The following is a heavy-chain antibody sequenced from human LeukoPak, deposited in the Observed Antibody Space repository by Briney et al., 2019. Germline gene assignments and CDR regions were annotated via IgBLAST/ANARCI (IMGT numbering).Heavy chain of an antibody. Sequence: PSETLSLTCTVSGASISSGSYYWSWIRQHPGKGLEWIGYIYYSGNTYYNPSLESRVTLSVDTSKNQFSLKLSSVTAADTAVYYCARRYGSGTEWFDPWGQGTLVTVSS. CDR2: IYYSGNT. J-gene: IGHJ5*02. CDR3: ARRYGSGTEWFDP. CDR1: GASISSGSYY. V-gene: IGHV4-31*03. D-gene: IGHD3-10*01.